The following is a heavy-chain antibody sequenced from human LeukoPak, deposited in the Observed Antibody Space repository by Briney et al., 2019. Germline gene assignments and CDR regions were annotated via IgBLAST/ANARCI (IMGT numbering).Heavy chain of an antibody. CDR3: ATDKSEYSGSYYDY. D-gene: IGHD1-26*01. CDR2: INPNSGGT. V-gene: IGHV1-2*04. Sequence: GASVKVSCKASGYTFTGYYMHWVRQAPGQGLEWMGWINPNSGGTNYAQKFQGWVTMTRDSSISTAYMELSRLTSGDTAVYYCATDKSEYSGSYYDYWGQGTLVTVSS. J-gene: IGHJ4*02. CDR1: GYTFTGYY.